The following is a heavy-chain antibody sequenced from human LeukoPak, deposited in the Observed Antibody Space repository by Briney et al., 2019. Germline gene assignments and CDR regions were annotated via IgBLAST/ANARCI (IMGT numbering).Heavy chain of an antibody. D-gene: IGHD3-3*01. Sequence: GGSLRLSCVASGFTLSSYWMSWVRQAPGKGLEWVANIDGDGSTEAYVDSLKGRFTISRDNAKNSLYLQMNNLRVEDTAVYYCARGGAAFAESVYWGQGTLVTVSS. CDR2: IDGDGSTE. CDR3: ARGGAAFAESVY. V-gene: IGHV3-7*01. CDR1: GFTLSSYW. J-gene: IGHJ4*02.